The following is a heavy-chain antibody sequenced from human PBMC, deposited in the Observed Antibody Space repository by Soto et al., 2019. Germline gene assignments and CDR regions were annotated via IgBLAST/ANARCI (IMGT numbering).Heavy chain of an antibody. J-gene: IGHJ3*01. Sequence: EVQLLESGGGLVQPGGSLRLSCEASGFTFSTYAMSWVRQAPGKGLELVSSISGDTTNTFYADSVKGRFTVSRDNSKNTLFLQINRLRAEDTAMYYCARSSGHLDPYPNWGQGTMVTVSS. V-gene: IGHV3-23*01. CDR2: ISGDTTNT. D-gene: IGHD3-9*01. CDR1: GFTFSTYA. CDR3: ARSSGHLDPYPN.